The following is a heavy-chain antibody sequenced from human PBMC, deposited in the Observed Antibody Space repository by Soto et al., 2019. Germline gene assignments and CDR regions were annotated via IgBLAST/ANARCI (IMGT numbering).Heavy chain of an antibody. CDR2: IIPIVGTA. Sequence: QVQLVQSGAEVKKPGSSVKVSCKASGGTFSSYAISWVRQAPGQGLEWMGGIIPIVGTANNAQKFQGRVTITADESTSTAYMGLSSLRSEDTAVYYCARSSLDTAMVTYYYYGMDVWGQGTTVTVSS. CDR1: GGTFSSYA. V-gene: IGHV1-69*01. CDR3: ARSSLDTAMVTYYYYGMDV. D-gene: IGHD5-18*01. J-gene: IGHJ6*02.